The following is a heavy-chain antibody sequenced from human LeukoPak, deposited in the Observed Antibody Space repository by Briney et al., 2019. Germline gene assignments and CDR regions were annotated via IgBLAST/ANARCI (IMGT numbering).Heavy chain of an antibody. D-gene: IGHD6-19*01. CDR3: AKDLRRLAVVGTPFDY. V-gene: IGHV3-30*02. CDR1: GFSLSDYG. J-gene: IGHJ4*02. Sequence: PGGSLRLSCAASGFSLSDYGMHWVRQAPGKGPDWVAVIRYDGSNKYYADSVKGRFTISRDTSNNTLYLQMNSLRVEDTALYYCAKDLRRLAVVGTPFDYWGQGALVTVSS. CDR2: IRYDGSNK.